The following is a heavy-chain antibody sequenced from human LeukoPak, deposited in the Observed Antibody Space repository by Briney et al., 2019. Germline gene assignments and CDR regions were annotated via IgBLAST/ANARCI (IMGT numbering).Heavy chain of an antibody. Sequence: SQTLSLTCSVSGGSISSGDYFWTWIRQPPGKGLEYIGYIYYSGTTYYSPSLKSRITMSVDMSANQFSLRLASVSAADTAVYYCARKDRLIVDAFDIWGQGTMVTVSS. D-gene: IGHD3-16*02. CDR3: ARKDRLIVDAFDI. CDR2: IYYSGTT. V-gene: IGHV4-30-4*01. J-gene: IGHJ3*02. CDR1: GGSISSGDYF.